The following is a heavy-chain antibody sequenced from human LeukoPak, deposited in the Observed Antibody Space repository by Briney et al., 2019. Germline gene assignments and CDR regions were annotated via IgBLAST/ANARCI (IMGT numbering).Heavy chain of an antibody. CDR3: ARESHYYYDSSGYPEFDY. CDR1: GGSFSGYY. CDR2: INHSGSP. J-gene: IGHJ4*02. D-gene: IGHD3-22*01. Sequence: PSETLFLTCAVYGGSFSGYYWSWIRQPPGKGLEWIGEINHSGSPNHTPSLKSRVTISVDTSKNQFSLKLSSVTAADTAVYYCARESHYYYDSSGYPEFDYWGQGTLVTVSS. V-gene: IGHV4-34*01.